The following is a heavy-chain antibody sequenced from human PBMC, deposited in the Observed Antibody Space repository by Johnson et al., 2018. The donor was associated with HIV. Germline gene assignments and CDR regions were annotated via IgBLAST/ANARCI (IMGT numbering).Heavy chain of an antibody. CDR3: ARERGYSSVLWKLSEDAFDI. V-gene: IGHV3-74*01. CDR2: INSDGSST. Sequence: VQLVESGGGLVQSGGSLRLSCAASGFTFSSYWMHWVRQGPGKGLVWVSRINSDGSSTRYADSVKGRFTISRDNAKKSLYLQMNSLRAEDTAVYYCARERGYSSVLWKLSEDAFDIWGQGTMVTVSS. D-gene: IGHD6-19*01. CDR1: GFTFSSYW. J-gene: IGHJ3*02.